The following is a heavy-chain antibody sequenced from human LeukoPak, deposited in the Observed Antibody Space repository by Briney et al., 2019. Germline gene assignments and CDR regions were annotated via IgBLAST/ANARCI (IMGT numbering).Heavy chain of an antibody. CDR2: IKQDGSEK. Sequence: GGSMRLSCAASGFTFSSYWMSWVRQAPGKGLEWVANIKQDGSEKYYVDSVKGRFTISRDNANNFLYLQMNSLRAEDTAVYYCATETNGRHYDYWGQGTLLTVSS. CDR1: GFTFSSYW. CDR3: ATETNGRHYDY. V-gene: IGHV3-7*01. J-gene: IGHJ4*02. D-gene: IGHD1-14*01.